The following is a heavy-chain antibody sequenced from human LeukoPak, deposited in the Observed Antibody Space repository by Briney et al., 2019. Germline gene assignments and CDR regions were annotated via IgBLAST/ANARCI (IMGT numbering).Heavy chain of an antibody. D-gene: IGHD6-19*01. V-gene: IGHV3-33*01. Sequence: GGSLRLSCAASGFTFSGYGMHWVRQAPGKGLEWVAIIRYDGSNKYYADSVKGRFTISRDNYKNTLYLQMNSLRAEDTAVYYCARRVLDKQWLVGYYFDYWGQGTLVTVSS. CDR2: IRYDGSNK. CDR1: GFTFSGYG. CDR3: ARRVLDKQWLVGYYFDY. J-gene: IGHJ4*02.